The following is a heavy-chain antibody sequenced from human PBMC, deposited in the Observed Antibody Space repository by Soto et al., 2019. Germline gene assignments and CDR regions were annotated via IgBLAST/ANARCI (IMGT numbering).Heavy chain of an antibody. CDR1: GFSISTSGVG. CDR3: GQSNWIALAFDY. CDR2: IYWNDDK. D-gene: IGHD1-20*01. J-gene: IGHJ4*02. V-gene: IGHV2-5*01. Sequence: SGPTRVNPTQTLTLTCTFSGFSISTSGVGVGWIRQPPGKALEWLALIYWNDDKRYSPSLKSRLTITKDTSKNQVVLTMTNMDPVDTATSYCGQSNWIALAFDYRGQGTLVTVPS.